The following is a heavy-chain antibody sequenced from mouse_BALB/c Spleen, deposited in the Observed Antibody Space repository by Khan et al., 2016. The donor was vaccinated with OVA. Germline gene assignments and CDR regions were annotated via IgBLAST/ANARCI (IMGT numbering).Heavy chain of an antibody. CDR3: AREWAYDGNVGWFAY. CDR2: INPNRGYT. V-gene: IGHV1-4*01. Sequence: QVQLQESGAELARPGASVKMSCKASGYTFTSYTMHWVKQRPGQGLDWIGYINPNRGYTNSNQKFKDKATLPAAKSSSTAYMQLASLTSEDSAVYYSAREWAYDGNVGWFAYWGQGTLVTVSA. CDR1: GYTFTSYT. D-gene: IGHD2-10*01. J-gene: IGHJ3*01.